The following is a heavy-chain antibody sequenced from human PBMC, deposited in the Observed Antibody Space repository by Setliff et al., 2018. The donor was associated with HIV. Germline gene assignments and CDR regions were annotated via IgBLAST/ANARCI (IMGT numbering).Heavy chain of an antibody. D-gene: IGHD3-16*01. Sequence: SETLSLTCTVSGGSISSGSYYWGWIRQPPGKGLEWIGTIYYSGSTYYNPSLKSRVTISVDTSKNQFSLKLSSVTAADTAVYYCARDWAAPYYYGMDVWGPGTTVTVSS. V-gene: IGHV4-39*07. CDR1: GGSISSGSYY. J-gene: IGHJ6*02. CDR3: ARDWAAPYYYGMDV. CDR2: IYYSGST.